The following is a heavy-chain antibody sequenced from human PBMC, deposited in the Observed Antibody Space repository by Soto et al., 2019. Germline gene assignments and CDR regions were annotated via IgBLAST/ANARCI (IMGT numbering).Heavy chain of an antibody. J-gene: IGHJ4*02. CDR2: ISYDGSNK. CDR1: GFTFSSYA. Sequence: QVQLVESGGGVVQPGRSLRLSCAASGFTFSSYAMHWVRQAPGKRLEWVAVISYDGSNKYYADSVKGRFTISRDNSKNTQYLQMNSLRAEDTAVYYCARDLIVGATGFDYWGQGTLVTVSS. CDR3: ARDLIVGATGFDY. V-gene: IGHV3-30-3*01. D-gene: IGHD1-26*01.